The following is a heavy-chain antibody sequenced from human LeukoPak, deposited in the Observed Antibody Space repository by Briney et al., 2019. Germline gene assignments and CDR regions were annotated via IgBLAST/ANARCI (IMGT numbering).Heavy chain of an antibody. Sequence: SETLSLTCTVSGGSISSYYWSWIRQPPGKGLEWSGYIYYSGSTNYNPSLKSRVTISVDTSKNQFSLKLSSVTAADTAVYYCARFTYYYGSGSNDAFDIWGQGTTVTVSS. V-gene: IGHV4-59*01. CDR2: IYYSGST. D-gene: IGHD3-10*01. J-gene: IGHJ3*02. CDR1: GGSISSYY. CDR3: ARFTYYYGSGSNDAFDI.